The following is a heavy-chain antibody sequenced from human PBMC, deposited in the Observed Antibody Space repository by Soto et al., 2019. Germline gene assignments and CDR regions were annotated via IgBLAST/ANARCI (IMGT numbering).Heavy chain of an antibody. D-gene: IGHD1-26*01. V-gene: IGHV3-64D*06. CDR1: GFTFSSYA. CDR3: VKAKWEADWYFDL. CDR2: INNNGDST. Sequence: EVQLVESGGGLVQPGGSLRLSCSASGFTFSSYAMHWVRQAPGKGLEYVSAINNNGDSTYYADSVKGRFTISRDNSKNTLYLQRSRLGAEDTALYYGVKAKWEADWYFDLWGRSNLVTVSS. J-gene: IGHJ2*01.